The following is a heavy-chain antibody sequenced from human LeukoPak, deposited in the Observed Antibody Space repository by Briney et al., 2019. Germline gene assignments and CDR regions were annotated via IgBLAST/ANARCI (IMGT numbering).Heavy chain of an antibody. CDR3: AKGGNWDPGAAFDI. J-gene: IGHJ3*02. D-gene: IGHD7-27*01. V-gene: IGHV3-9*01. Sequence: GGSLRLSCAASGFTFDDYAVHWVRQAPGKGLEWVSGISWNSGSIGYADSVKGRFTISRDNAKNSLYLQMNSLRAEDTALYYCAKGGNWDPGAAFDIWGQGTMVTVSS. CDR1: GFTFDDYA. CDR2: ISWNSGSI.